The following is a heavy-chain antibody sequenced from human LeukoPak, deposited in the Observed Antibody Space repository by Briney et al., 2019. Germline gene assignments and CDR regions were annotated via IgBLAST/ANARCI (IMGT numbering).Heavy chain of an antibody. CDR2: ISYDGSNK. J-gene: IGHJ4*02. Sequence: PGRSLRLSCAASGFTFSSYGMPWVRQAPGKGLEWVAVISYDGSNKYYADSVKGRFTISRDNSKNTLYLQMNSLRAEDTAVYYCAKDSVGATTTYFDYWGQGTLVTVSS. CDR3: AKDSVGATTTYFDY. CDR1: GFTFSSYG. D-gene: IGHD1-26*01. V-gene: IGHV3-30*18.